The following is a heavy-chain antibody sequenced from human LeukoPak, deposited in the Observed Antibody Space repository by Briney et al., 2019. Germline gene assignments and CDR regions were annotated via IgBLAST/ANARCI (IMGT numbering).Heavy chain of an antibody. J-gene: IGHJ5*02. CDR2: ISGSGGST. D-gene: IGHD6-13*01. V-gene: IGHV3-23*01. CDR1: GFTFSSYA. Sequence: GGSLRLSCAAAGFTFSSYAMSWVRQAPGKGLEWVSAISGSGGSTYYADSVKGRFTISRDNSKNTLYMQMNSLRAEDTAVYYCAKVSSSTRTRAFDPWGQGTLVTVCS. CDR3: AKVSSSTRTRAFDP.